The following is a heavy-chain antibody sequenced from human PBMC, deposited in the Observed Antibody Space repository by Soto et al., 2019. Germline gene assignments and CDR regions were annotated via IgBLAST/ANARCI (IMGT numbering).Heavy chain of an antibody. CDR3: AIRPSGSYSDAFDI. J-gene: IGHJ3*02. CDR1: GYTFTSYG. D-gene: IGHD1-26*01. Sequence: ASVKVSCKASGYTFTSYGISWVRQAPGQGLEWMGWISAYNGNTNYAQKLQGRVTMTTDTSTSTAYMELRSLRSDDTAVYYCAIRPSGSYSDAFDIWGQGTMVTVSS. V-gene: IGHV1-18*01. CDR2: ISAYNGNT.